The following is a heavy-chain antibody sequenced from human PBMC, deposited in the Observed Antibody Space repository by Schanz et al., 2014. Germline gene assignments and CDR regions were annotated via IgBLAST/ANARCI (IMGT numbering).Heavy chain of an antibody. J-gene: IGHJ5*02. CDR1: GYTFPSYG. Sequence: VQLVQSGAEVKKPGASVKVSCKSSGYTFPSYGISWVRPAPGQGLEWMGWISPYNGNTNYAQKLQGRVTMTADTSTSTAYRDLRSLRSDDTAVYYCARDRRRYCSTASCLHDNWFDPWGQGTLVIVSS. D-gene: IGHD2-2*01. CDR3: ARDRRRYCSTASCLHDNWFDP. CDR2: ISPYNGNT. V-gene: IGHV1-18*01.